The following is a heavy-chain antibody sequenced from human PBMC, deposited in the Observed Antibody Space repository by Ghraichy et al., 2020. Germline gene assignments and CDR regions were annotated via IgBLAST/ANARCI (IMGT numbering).Heavy chain of an antibody. CDR2: IYYSGST. J-gene: IGHJ4*02. D-gene: IGHD5-18*01. CDR3: ARAAGYSYGSHVLDY. CDR1: GGSISSYY. Sequence: SETLSLTCTVSGGSISSYYWSCIRQPPGKGLEWIGYIYYSGSTNYNPSLKSRVTISVDTSKNQFSLKLSSVTAADTAVYYCARAAGYSYGSHVLDYWGQGTLVTVSS. V-gene: IGHV4-59*01.